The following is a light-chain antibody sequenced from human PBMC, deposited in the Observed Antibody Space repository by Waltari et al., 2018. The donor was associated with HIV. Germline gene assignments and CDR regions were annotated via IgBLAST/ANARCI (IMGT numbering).Light chain of an antibody. CDR1: KSNIGAGYA. CDR3: QSYDSSLTTTV. V-gene: IGLV1-40*01. Sequence: QSVLTQPPSVSGDPGQRVTISCTGSKSNIGAGYAVHWYQQVPGTAPKLLIYSNNNRASGVPDRFAGSKSGTSASLAISGRQAEDEAEYHCQSYDSSLTTTVFGGGTKLTVL. J-gene: IGLJ2*01. CDR2: SNN.